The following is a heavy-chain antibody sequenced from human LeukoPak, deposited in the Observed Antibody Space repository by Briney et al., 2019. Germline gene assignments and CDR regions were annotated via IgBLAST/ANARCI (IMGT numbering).Heavy chain of an antibody. CDR1: GGSISSYY. CDR3: AISIWFGESLYYFDY. Sequence: SETLSLTCTVSGGSISSYYWSWIRQPPGKGLEWIEYIYYSGSIKYNSSLMSRVTISVDTSKNQFSLKLSSVTAADTAVYYCAISIWFGESLYYFDYWGQGTLVTVSS. J-gene: IGHJ4*02. V-gene: IGHV4-59*08. CDR2: IYYSGSI. D-gene: IGHD3-10*01.